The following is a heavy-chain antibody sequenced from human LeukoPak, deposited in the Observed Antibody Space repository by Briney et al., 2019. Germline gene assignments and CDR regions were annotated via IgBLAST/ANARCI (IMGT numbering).Heavy chain of an antibody. J-gene: IGHJ3*02. Sequence: PSETLSLTCTVSGGSISSGSYYWSWIRQPAGKGLEWIGRIYTSGSTNYNPSLKSRVTISVDTSKNQFSLKLSSVTAADTAVYYCATGTWIQLWTRLGEGAFDIWGQGTMVTVSS. V-gene: IGHV4-61*02. CDR2: IYTSGST. D-gene: IGHD5-18*01. CDR1: GGSISSGSYY. CDR3: ATGTWIQLWTRLGEGAFDI.